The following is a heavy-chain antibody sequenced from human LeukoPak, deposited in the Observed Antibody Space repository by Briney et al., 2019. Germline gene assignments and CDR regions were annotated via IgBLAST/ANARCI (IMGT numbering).Heavy chain of an antibody. Sequence: SETLSLTCTVSGGSIRSYYWNWIRQPPGKGLEWIAEVNHSGITNYNPSLKSRVTISVDRSKNQFSLRLSSVTAADTAVYYCARDEGGAAYWGQGTLVTVSS. J-gene: IGHJ4*02. CDR2: VNHSGIT. D-gene: IGHD3-16*01. CDR3: ARDEGGAAY. CDR1: GGSIRSYY. V-gene: IGHV4-34*01.